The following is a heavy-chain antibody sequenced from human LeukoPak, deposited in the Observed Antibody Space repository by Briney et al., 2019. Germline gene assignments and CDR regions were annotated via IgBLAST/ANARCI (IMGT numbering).Heavy chain of an antibody. CDR1: GGTFSSYA. CDR2: IIPILGIA. D-gene: IGHD3-9*01. CDR3: ARETGPPILTGYYLYYYGMDV. Sequence: VASVKVSCKASGGTFSSYAISWVRQAPGQGLEWVGRIIPILGIANYAQKFQGRVTITADKSTSTAYMELSSLRSEDTAVYYCARETGPPILTGYYLYYYGMDVWGQGTTVTVSS. V-gene: IGHV1-69*04. J-gene: IGHJ6*02.